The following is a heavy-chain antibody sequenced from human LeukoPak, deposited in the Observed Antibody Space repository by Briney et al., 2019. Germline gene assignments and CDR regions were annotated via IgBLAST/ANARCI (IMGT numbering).Heavy chain of an antibody. CDR1: GYTFTGYY. CDR3: ARQDRYSSSWFWFDP. Sequence: ASVKVSCKASGYTFTGYYMHWVRQAPGQGLEWMGWINPNSGGTNYAQKFQGRATMTRDTSISTAYMELSRLRSDDTAVYYCARQDRYSSSWFWFDPWGQGTLVTVSS. CDR2: INPNSGGT. V-gene: IGHV1-2*02. D-gene: IGHD6-6*01. J-gene: IGHJ5*02.